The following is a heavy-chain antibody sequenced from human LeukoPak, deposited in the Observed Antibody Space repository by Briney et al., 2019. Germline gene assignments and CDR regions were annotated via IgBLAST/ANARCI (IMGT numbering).Heavy chain of an antibody. J-gene: IGHJ4*02. CDR2: ISPTGDST. V-gene: IGHV3-64D*06. CDR1: GFTFSSCA. Sequence: PGGSLRLSCAASGFTFSSCAMHWVRQAPGKGLQYVSAISPTGDSTYYADSVKGRFSISRDNSKNTLYLQVSSLRPEDTAVYYCVPKGTEGYWGQGTLVTVSS. CDR3: VPKGTEGY.